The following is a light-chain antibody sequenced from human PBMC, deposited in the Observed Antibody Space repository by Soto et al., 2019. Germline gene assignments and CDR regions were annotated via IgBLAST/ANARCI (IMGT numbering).Light chain of an antibody. CDR2: AAS. Sequence: EIVLTQSPGTLSLSPGEKATLSCSASQSVSRIYLAWYQQKPGQAPRLLIYAASSRATGIPDRFSGSGSGTDFTLTISRLEPEDFAVYYCQQYGSSPYTFGQGTKVDIK. J-gene: IGKJ2*01. V-gene: IGKV3-20*01. CDR1: QSVSRIY. CDR3: QQYGSSPYT.